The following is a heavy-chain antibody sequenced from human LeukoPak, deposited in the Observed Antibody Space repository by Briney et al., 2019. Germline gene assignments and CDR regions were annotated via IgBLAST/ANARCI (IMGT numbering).Heavy chain of an antibody. CDR2: IYYSGST. Sequence: SETLSLTCTVSGGSISSGDYYWSWIRQPPGKGLEWIGYIYYSGSTYYNPSLKSRVTISVDTSKNQFSLKLSSVTAADTAVYYCARGEGSGWYSFSYYFDYWGQGTLVTVSS. V-gene: IGHV4-30-4*01. D-gene: IGHD6-19*01. J-gene: IGHJ4*02. CDR3: ARGEGSGWYSFSYYFDY. CDR1: GGSISSGDYY.